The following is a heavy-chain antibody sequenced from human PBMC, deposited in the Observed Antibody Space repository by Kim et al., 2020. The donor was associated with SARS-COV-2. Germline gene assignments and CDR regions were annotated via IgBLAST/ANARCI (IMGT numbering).Heavy chain of an antibody. CDR2: IYPGDSDT. J-gene: IGHJ4*02. D-gene: IGHD2-2*01. V-gene: IGHV5-51*01. CDR1: GYSFTSYW. CDR3: ARERYCSSTSCYGRYFDY. Sequence: GESLKISCKGSGYSFTSYWIGWVRQMPGKGLEWMGIIYPGDSDTRYSPSFQGQVTISADKSISTAYLQWSSLKASDTAMYYCARERYCSSTSCYGRYFDYWGQGTLVTVSS.